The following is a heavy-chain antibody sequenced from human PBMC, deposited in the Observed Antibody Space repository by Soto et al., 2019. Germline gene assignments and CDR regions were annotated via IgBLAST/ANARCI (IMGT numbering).Heavy chain of an antibody. V-gene: IGHV4-30-4*01. CDR2: IYYSGST. J-gene: IGHJ4*02. Sequence: SETLSLTCTFSVGSIRSGDYYCSWIRQPPWKGLEWIGYIYYSGSTYFNPSLKSRVIISVDTSKNQFSLKLSSVTAADTAVYYCARVAGGDHMAIEYLGQGTLVIVSS. CDR3: ARVAGGDHMAIEY. D-gene: IGHD3-16*01. CDR1: VGSIRSGDYY.